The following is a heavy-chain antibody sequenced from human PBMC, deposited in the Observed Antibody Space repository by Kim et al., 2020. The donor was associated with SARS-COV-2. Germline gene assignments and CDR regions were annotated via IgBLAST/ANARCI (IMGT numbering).Heavy chain of an antibody. CDR2: IIPILGIA. D-gene: IGHD2-2*01. CDR1: GGTFSSYA. Sequence: SVKVSCKASGGTFSSYAISWVRQAPGQGLEWMGRIIPILGIANYAQKFQGRVTITADKSTSTAYMELSSLRSEDTAVYYCARAALGYCSSTICQWEWFDPWGQGTLVTASS. CDR3: ARAALGYCSSTICQWEWFDP. V-gene: IGHV1-69*04. J-gene: IGHJ5*02.